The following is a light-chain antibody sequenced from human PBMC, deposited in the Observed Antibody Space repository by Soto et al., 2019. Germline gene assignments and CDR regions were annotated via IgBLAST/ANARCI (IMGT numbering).Light chain of an antibody. CDR1: QSVSSN. V-gene: IGKV3-15*01. Sequence: EIVMTQSPATLSVSPGERATRSCMASQSVSSNLAWYQQKPGQAPRLLIYGASTRATGIPARFSGGGSGTDFTLTISRLEPEDFAVYYCQQFSSYPLTFGGGTKVDIK. CDR3: QQFSSYPLT. J-gene: IGKJ4*01. CDR2: GAS.